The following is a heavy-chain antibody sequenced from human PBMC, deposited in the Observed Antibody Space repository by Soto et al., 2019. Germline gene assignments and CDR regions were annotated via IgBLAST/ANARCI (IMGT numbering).Heavy chain of an antibody. V-gene: IGHV4-39*01. J-gene: IGHJ5*02. Sequence: SETLSLTCTVSGGSISSSSYYWGWIRQPPGKGLEWIGSIYYSGSTYYNPSLKSRVTISVDTSKNQFSLKLSSVTAADTAVYFCARRPYASSFSLFDPWGQGTLVTVSS. CDR3: ARRPYASSFSLFDP. CDR1: GGSISSSSYY. D-gene: IGHD6-13*01. CDR2: IYYSGST.